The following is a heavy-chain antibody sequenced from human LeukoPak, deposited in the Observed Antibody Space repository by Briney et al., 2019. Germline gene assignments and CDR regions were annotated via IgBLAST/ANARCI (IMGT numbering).Heavy chain of an antibody. CDR1: GFTFSSYE. CDR2: ISSGGSTI. J-gene: IGHJ4*02. V-gene: IGHV3-48*03. CDR3: ARGGLAAGGPRYFED. D-gene: IGHD6-13*01. Sequence: GGSLRLSCAASGFTFSSYEMNWVRQAPGKGLEWVSYISSGGSTIYYADSVKGRFIISRDNAKNSVYPQVNSLRAEDTAVYYCARGGLAAGGPRYFEDWGQGTLVTVSS.